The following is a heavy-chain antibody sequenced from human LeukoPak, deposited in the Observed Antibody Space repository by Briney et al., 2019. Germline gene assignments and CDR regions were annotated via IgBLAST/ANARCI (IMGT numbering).Heavy chain of an antibody. V-gene: IGHV1-18*01. Sequence: ASVKVPCKASGYTFITYGISWVRQAPGQGLEWMGWISPNNGNTNYAQKFQDRAIMTTDTSTSTAYMELRSLRLDDTAVYYCARAGETDYWGQGTLVTVSS. CDR2: ISPNNGNT. J-gene: IGHJ4*02. CDR3: ARAGETDY. D-gene: IGHD3-16*01. CDR1: GYTFITYG.